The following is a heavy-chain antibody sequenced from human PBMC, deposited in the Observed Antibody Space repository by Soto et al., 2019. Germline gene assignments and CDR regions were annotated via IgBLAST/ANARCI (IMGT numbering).Heavy chain of an antibody. CDR3: ARRITGTPPADGGS. CDR2: IRNIANSYTT. D-gene: IGHD1-7*01. J-gene: IGHJ5*02. Sequence: VQLVESGGDLVQPGGSLRLSCAVSGFTFSDHYMDWVRQAPGQGLEWVGRIRNIANSYTTDYAASVKGRFTISRDDSKISLYLQMNSLKTEDTAMYYCARRITGTPPADGGSWGQGTLVTVSS. V-gene: IGHV3-72*01. CDR1: GFTFSDHY.